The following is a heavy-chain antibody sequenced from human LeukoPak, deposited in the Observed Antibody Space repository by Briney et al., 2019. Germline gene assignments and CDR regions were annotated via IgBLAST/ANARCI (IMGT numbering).Heavy chain of an antibody. Sequence: LRLSCTVSGFTFSDYYMSWVRHHPWKGLEWIGYIYYSGSTYYNPSLKSRVTISVDTSKNQFSLKLSSVTAADTAVYYCARVGRCSGGTCYGFDPWGQGTLVTVSS. CDR2: IYYSGST. CDR3: ARVGRCSGGTCYGFDP. V-gene: IGHV4-31*02. CDR1: GFTFSDYY. J-gene: IGHJ5*02. D-gene: IGHD2-15*01.